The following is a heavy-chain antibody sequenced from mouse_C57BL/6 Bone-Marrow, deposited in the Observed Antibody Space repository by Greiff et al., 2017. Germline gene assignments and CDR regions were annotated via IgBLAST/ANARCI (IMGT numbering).Heavy chain of an antibody. J-gene: IGHJ2*01. CDR3: ASLYGSSSAYCFDY. V-gene: IGHV1-64*01. CDR2: IHPNSGST. D-gene: IGHD1-1*01. Sequence: QVQLQQPGAELVKPGASVKLSCKASGYTFTSYWMHWVKQRPGQGLEWIGMIHPNSGSTNYNEKFKSKATLTVDKSSSTAYMQLSSLTSEDSAVYYGASLYGSSSAYCFDYWGQGTTLTVSS. CDR1: GYTFTSYW.